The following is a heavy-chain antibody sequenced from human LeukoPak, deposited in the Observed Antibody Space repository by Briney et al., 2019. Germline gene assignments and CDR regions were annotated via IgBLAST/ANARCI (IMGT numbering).Heavy chain of an antibody. Sequence: ASVKVSCKASGYTFTNYYVHWVRQAPGQGLEWMGIINPTGGSATYAQKFQGRVTMTTDTSTTTVYMELSSLRSEDTAVYYCARAQDYGGNSAENFDCWGLGTLVTVSS. CDR2: INPTGGSA. J-gene: IGHJ4*02. V-gene: IGHV1-46*01. CDR1: GYTFTNYY. D-gene: IGHD4-23*01. CDR3: ARAQDYGGNSAENFDC.